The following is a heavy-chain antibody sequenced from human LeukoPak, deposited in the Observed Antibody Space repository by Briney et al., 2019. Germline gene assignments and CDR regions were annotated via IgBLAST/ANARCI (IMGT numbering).Heavy chain of an antibody. CDR1: GFTFSSYG. D-gene: IGHD6-19*01. CDR3: ARYYSHTSAWSEGGLDQ. Sequence: GGSLRLSCAASGFTFSSYGMHWVRQAPGKGLEWVAFIRYDGSNKYYADSVKGRFTISRDNSKNTLYLQMNSLRAEDTAVYYCARYYSHTSAWSEGGLDQWGQGTLVTVSS. V-gene: IGHV3-30*02. J-gene: IGHJ4*02. CDR2: IRYDGSNK.